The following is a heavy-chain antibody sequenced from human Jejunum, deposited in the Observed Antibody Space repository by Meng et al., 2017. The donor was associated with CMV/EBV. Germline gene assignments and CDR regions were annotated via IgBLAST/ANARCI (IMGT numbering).Heavy chain of an antibody. Sequence: CVRQAPEERLGWVAGISGSGDATYYSDSVEGLFTISRDNSKNPMYLHFDSLRVEDTAVYYCAKLPGYHDVGSVLRDDFYHFGMDVWGHGTTVTVSS. CDR2: ISGSGDAT. CDR3: AKLPGYHDVGSVLRDDFYHFGMDV. V-gene: IGHV3-23*01. D-gene: IGHD2-21*02. J-gene: IGHJ6*02.